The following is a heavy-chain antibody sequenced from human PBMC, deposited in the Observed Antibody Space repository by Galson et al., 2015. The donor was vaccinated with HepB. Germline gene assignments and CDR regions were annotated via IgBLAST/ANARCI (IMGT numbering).Heavy chain of an antibody. J-gene: IGHJ4*02. D-gene: IGHD4-17*01. CDR2: ISSSSTYT. Sequence: SLRLSCAASGFTFSDYYMSWIRQAPGKGLEWVSYISSSSTYTNYADSVKGRFTISRDNAMKSLYLQINSLRAGDTAVYYCARVADADYGDHSHFDYWGQGTLVTVSS. V-gene: IGHV3-11*06. CDR3: ARVADADYGDHSHFDY. CDR1: GFTFSDYY.